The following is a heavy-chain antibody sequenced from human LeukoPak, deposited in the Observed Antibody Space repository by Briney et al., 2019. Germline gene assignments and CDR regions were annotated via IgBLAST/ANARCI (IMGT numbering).Heavy chain of an antibody. D-gene: IGHD2-15*01. Sequence: SVKVSCKASGYTFTSYGISWVRQAPGQGLEWMGGIIPLYGTTNFAQNFQGRVTISTDESTRTVYMELSSLNSDDTAVYYCARAPSRSSYTWYSLDYWGQGTLVTVSS. CDR2: IIPLYGTT. CDR1: GYTFTSYG. V-gene: IGHV1-69*05. CDR3: ARAPSRSSYTWYSLDY. J-gene: IGHJ4*02.